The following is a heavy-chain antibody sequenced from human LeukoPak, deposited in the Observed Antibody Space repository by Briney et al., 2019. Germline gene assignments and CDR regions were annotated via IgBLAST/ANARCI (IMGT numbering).Heavy chain of an antibody. CDR2: ISYDGSNK. CDR1: GFTFSSYG. J-gene: IGHJ4*02. D-gene: IGHD4-23*01. Sequence: PGGSLRLSCAASGFTFSSYGMHWVRQAPGKGLEWVAVISYDGSNKYYADSVKGRFTISRDNSKNTLYLQMNSLRAEDTAVYYCAKDIGNPLIDYWGQGTLVTVSS. CDR3: AKDIGNPLIDY. V-gene: IGHV3-30*18.